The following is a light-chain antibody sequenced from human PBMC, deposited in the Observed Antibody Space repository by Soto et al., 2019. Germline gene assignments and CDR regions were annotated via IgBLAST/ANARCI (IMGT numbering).Light chain of an antibody. CDR1: SSDVGGYNY. J-gene: IGLJ1*01. V-gene: IGLV2-14*03. Sequence: QSALTQPASVSGSPGQSITISCTGTSSDVGGYNYVSWYQHHPGKAPKLLIYDVSYRPSGVSNRLSGSKSGNTASLTISGLQPEDEADYSCSSYTTSNTRQIVFGTGTKLTVL. CDR2: DVS. CDR3: SSYTTSNTRQIV.